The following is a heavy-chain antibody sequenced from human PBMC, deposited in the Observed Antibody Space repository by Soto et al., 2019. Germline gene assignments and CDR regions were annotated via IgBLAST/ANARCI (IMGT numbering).Heavy chain of an antibody. D-gene: IGHD2-2*01. V-gene: IGHV1-18*01. CDR1: GYTFTSYG. CDR3: ARHRPRYCSSNSCYSLPRFDP. CDR2: ISAYNGNT. J-gene: IGHJ5*02. Sequence: ASVKVSCKASGYTFTSYGISWVRQAPGQGLEWMGWISAYNGNTNYAQKLQGRVTMTTDTSTSTAYMELRSLRSDDTAVYYCARHRPRYCSSNSCYSLPRFDPWGQGTLVTVSS.